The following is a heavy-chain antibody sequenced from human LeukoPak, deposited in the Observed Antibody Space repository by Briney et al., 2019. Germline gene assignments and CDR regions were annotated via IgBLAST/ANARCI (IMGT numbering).Heavy chain of an antibody. V-gene: IGHV1-69*05. CDR3: ARGELLQGAFDI. CDR2: IIPIFGTA. CDR1: GGTFISYA. D-gene: IGHD1-7*01. J-gene: IGHJ3*02. Sequence: AASVKVSCKASGGTFISYAISWVRQAPGQGLEWMGRIIPIFGTANYAQKFQGRVTITTDESTSTAYMELSSLRSEDTAVYYCARGELLQGAFDIWGQGTMVTVSS.